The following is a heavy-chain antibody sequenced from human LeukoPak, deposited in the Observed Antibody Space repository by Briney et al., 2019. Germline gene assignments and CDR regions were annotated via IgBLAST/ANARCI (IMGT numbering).Heavy chain of an antibody. CDR2: IYNSGST. J-gene: IGHJ6*04. Sequence: PSETLSLTCTASGGSISSVGNYWTWIRQLPGKGLECIGYIYNSGSTYYNPSLARRVSISIDKSENQFALKLSSVTAADTAVYYCARVGSSGLYYSGSTDYSLYLDVWGKGSTVTVSS. V-gene: IGHV4-31*03. CDR3: ARVGSSGLYYSGSTDYSLYLDV. D-gene: IGHD3-22*01. CDR1: GGSISSVGNY.